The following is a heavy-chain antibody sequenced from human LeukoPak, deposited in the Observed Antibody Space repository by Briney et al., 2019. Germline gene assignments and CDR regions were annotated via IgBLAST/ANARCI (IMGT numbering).Heavy chain of an antibody. CDR2: INPNSGGT. Sequence: ASVKVSCKASGYTFTGYYMHWVRQAPGQGLEWMGWINPNSGGTNYAQKFQGRVTMTRDTSISTAYMKLSRLRSDDTAVYYCARDRTRTGYSSGWCHDYWGQGTLVTVSS. V-gene: IGHV1-2*02. CDR3: ARDRTRTGYSSGWCHDY. J-gene: IGHJ4*02. CDR1: GYTFTGYY. D-gene: IGHD6-19*01.